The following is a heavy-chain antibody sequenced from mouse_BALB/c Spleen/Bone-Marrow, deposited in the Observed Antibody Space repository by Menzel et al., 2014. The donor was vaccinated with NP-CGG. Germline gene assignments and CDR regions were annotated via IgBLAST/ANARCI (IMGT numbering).Heavy chain of an antibody. V-gene: IGHV6-6*02. CDR3: ARRGRGYAMDY. J-gene: IGHJ4*01. Sequence: EVKVVESGGGLVQPGGSMKLSCVASGFTFSNYWMNWVRQSPEKGLEWVAEIRLKSNNYATHYAESVKGRFTISRDDSKGSVYLQMNNLGAEDTGIYYCARRGRGYAMDYWGQGTSVTVSS. CDR2: IRLKSNNYAT. CDR1: GFTFSNYW.